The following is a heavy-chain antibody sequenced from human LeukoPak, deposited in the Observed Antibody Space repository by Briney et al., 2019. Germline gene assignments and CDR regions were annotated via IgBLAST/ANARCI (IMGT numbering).Heavy chain of an antibody. CDR3: ARYSGYDDGYDY. V-gene: IGHV4-30-4*01. J-gene: IGHJ4*02. D-gene: IGHD5-12*01. Sequence: SQTLSLTCTVSGGSISSGDYYWSWIRQPPGKGLEWIGYIYYSGSTYYNPSLKSRVTISVGTSKNQFSLKLSSVTAADTAVYYCARYSGYDDGYDYWGQGTLVTVSS. CDR1: GGSISSGDYY. CDR2: IYYSGST.